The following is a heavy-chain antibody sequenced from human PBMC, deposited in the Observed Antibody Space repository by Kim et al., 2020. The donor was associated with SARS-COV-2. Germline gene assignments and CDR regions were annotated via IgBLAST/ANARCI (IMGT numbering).Heavy chain of an antibody. V-gene: IGHV3-15*01. CDR2: IKSKTDGGTT. CDR1: GFSFSSAW. CDR3: TAGLKSLALAGT. D-gene: IGHD6-19*01. J-gene: IGHJ5*02. Sequence: GSLRLSCAASGFSFSSAWMNCVRQAPGKGLEWVARIKSKTDGGTTNYAAPVKGRFTISRDDSKDTLFLQMNSLKTEDTAVYYCTAGLKSLALAGTWGQGTLVTVSS.